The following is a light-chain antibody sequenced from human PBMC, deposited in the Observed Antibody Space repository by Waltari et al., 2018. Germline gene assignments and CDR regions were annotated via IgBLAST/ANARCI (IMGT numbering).Light chain of an antibody. CDR2: FNSDSDK. CDR3: AIWYNSAWI. J-gene: IGLJ2*01. V-gene: IGLV5-39*01. CDR1: SGINVGSYR. Sequence: QPVLTQPTSLSASPGASARLPCTLHSGINVGSYRIYWYQQKPGSLPRYLLRFNSDSDKQERSGVPSRLSGSKEPSTNAGLLLIARLQAEDDADYYCAIWYNSAWIFGGGTKRTVL.